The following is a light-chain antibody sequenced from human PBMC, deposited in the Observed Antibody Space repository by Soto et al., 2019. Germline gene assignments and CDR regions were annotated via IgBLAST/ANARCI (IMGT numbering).Light chain of an antibody. V-gene: IGKV3-20*01. CDR3: QQHGSTPLT. J-gene: IGKJ4*01. Sequence: EIVLTQSPGTLSLSPGERATLSCRASQSVRNNQLAWYQQKPGQAPRFLIYDASSRATGIPDRFSGSGSGTDFTLTISRLEPEDFAVYYCQQHGSTPLTFGGGTKVEIK. CDR2: DAS. CDR1: QSVRNNQ.